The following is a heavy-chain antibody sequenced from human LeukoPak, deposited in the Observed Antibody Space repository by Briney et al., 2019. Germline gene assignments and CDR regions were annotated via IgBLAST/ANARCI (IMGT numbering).Heavy chain of an antibody. D-gene: IGHD3-22*01. V-gene: IGHV5-10-1*01. CDR1: GYSFPSDW. CDR2: IDPTDSYT. J-gene: IGHJ3*02. CDR3: ASRYKGDSRSLDAFDI. Sequence: GESLKISCKGSGYSFPSDWITWVRQMPGKGLEWMGRIDPTDSYTNYSPSFQGHVTISADKSISTAYLQWSSLKASDTAMYYCASRYKGDSRSLDAFDIWGQGTMVTVSS.